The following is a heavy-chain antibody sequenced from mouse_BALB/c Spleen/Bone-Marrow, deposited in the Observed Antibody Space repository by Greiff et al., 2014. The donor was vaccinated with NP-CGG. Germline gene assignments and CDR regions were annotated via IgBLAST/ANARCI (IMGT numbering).Heavy chain of an antibody. CDR1: GYTFTSYW. D-gene: IGHD1-2*01. Sequence: QVQLQQSGAELAKPGASVKMSCKASGYTFTSYWMHWVKQRPGQGLDWIGYINPNTGYTEYNQKFKDKATLTADKSSSTAYMQLSSLTSEDSAVYYCARAPLLRLRNYFDYWGQGTTLTVSS. J-gene: IGHJ2*01. CDR2: INPNTGYT. CDR3: ARAPLLRLRNYFDY. V-gene: IGHV1-7*01.